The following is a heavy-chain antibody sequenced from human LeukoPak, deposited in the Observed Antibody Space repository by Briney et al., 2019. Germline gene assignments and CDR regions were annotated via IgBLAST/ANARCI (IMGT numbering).Heavy chain of an antibody. V-gene: IGHV1-18*01. CDR1: GYTFTSHG. J-gene: IGHJ4*02. D-gene: IGHD3-22*01. CDR3: ARGDNNYYSAF. CDR2: ISAYNGNT. Sequence: ASVKVSCKASGYTFTSHGISWARQAPGQGLEWMGWISAYNGNTNYAQKFHDRVTMTTDTPTNTAYMELRSLRSDDTAVYYCARGDNNYYSAFWGQGTLVTVSS.